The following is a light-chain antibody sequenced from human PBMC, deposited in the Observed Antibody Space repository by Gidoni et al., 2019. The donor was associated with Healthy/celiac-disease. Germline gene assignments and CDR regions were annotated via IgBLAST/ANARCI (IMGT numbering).Light chain of an antibody. CDR2: AAS. CDR3: QQSYSTPRYT. V-gene: IGKV1-39*01. Sequence: IQMNQYPSSLSASVGDRVTITCRASQSISSYLNWYQQKPGKAPKLLIYAASSLQSGVPSRFYGSGSGTDFTLTISSLQPEDFATYYCQQSYSTPRYTFXQXTKLEIK. J-gene: IGKJ2*01. CDR1: QSISSY.